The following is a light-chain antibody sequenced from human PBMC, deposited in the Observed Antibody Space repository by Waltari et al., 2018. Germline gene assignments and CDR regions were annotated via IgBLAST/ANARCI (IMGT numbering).Light chain of an antibody. CDR2: DAS. CDR3: QQYNSYSMYT. V-gene: IGKV1-5*01. Sequence: DIQLTQSPSTLSAYVGDRVTIPCRASQSISSWLAWYQQKPGKAPKLLIYDASSLESGVPSRFSGSGSGTEFTLTISSLQPDDFATYYCQQYNSYSMYTFGQGTKLEIK. CDR1: QSISSW. J-gene: IGKJ2*01.